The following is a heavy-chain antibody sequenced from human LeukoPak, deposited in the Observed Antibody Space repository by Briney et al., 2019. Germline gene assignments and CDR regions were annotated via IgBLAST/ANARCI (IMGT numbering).Heavy chain of an antibody. V-gene: IGHV1-18*01. D-gene: IGHD3-3*01. CDR1: GYTFTSYG. J-gene: IGHJ4*02. CDR2: ISAYNGNT. CDR3: ARATYYDFWSGYYKGFDY. Sequence: ASVKVSCKASGYTFTSYGISWVRQAPGQGLEWMGWISAYNGNTNYAQKLQGRVTMTTDTSTSTAYMELRSLRSDDTAVYYCARATYYDFWSGYYKGFDYWGQGTLVTVSS.